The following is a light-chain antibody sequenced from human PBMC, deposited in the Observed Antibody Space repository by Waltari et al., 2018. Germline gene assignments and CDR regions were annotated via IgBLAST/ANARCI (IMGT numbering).Light chain of an antibody. J-gene: IGKJ2*01. CDR1: QSISRN. CDR3: QQYNNWRT. Sequence: EILMTQSPATLSVSPWERVTLSCRASQSISRNLAWYQQKPGQAPRLLIYGASTRAPGIPARFSGSGSGTEFTLTISSLQSEDFAVYYCQQYNNWRTFGQGTKLEI. V-gene: IGKV3-15*01. CDR2: GAS.